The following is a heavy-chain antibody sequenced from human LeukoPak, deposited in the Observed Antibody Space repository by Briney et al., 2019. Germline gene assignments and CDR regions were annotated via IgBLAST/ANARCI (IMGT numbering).Heavy chain of an antibody. CDR2: IWYDGSNK. CDR3: AKDRLTYYYDSSGYFDY. Sequence: SGGSLRLSCAASGFTFSSYGMHWVRQAPGKGLEWVAIIWYDGSNKYYADSVKGRFTISRDNSKNTLYLQMNSLRAEDMAVYYCAKDRLTYYYDSSGYFDYWGQGTLVTVSS. D-gene: IGHD3-22*01. J-gene: IGHJ4*02. CDR1: GFTFSSYG. V-gene: IGHV3-30*02.